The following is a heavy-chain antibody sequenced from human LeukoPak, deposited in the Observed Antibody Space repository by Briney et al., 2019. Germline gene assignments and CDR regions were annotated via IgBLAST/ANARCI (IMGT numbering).Heavy chain of an antibody. CDR3: ASKTTLEY. V-gene: IGHV3-7*02. CDR1: GLTLSSYW. J-gene: IGHJ4*02. D-gene: IGHD4-17*01. Sequence: PGGSLRLSCAASGLTLSSYWMSWVRQAPGKGLEWVANIKEDGSEKYYGDSVKGRFTISRDNAKNSLYLQMNSLRDEDTAVYYCASKTTLEYWGQGTLVTVSS. CDR2: IKEDGSEK.